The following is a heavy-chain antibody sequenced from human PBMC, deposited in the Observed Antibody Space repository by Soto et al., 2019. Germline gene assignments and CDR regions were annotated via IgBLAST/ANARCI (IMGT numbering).Heavy chain of an antibody. V-gene: IGHV3-48*02. D-gene: IGHD6-13*01. CDR2: ISSSGDAI. CDR1: GFIFSDYT. CDR3: ARDHGGSTWFVGVYYFFGMDV. Sequence: EVQLVESGGDLVQPGGSLRLSCAASGFIFSDYTMTWVRQAPGRGLEFVSHISSSGDAIFYAESVKGRFTVSRGNAKNLLYLQMIILSDDDTAVYFCARDHGGSTWFVGVYYFFGMDVWGQGTAVTVSS. J-gene: IGHJ6*02.